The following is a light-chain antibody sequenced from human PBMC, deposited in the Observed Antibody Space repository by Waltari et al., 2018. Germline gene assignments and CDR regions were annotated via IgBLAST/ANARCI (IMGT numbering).Light chain of an antibody. CDR3: LSFTSSSTWV. J-gene: IGLJ3*02. CDR2: DVS. CDR1: SSHLGAFKH. Sequence: QSALPQPASVSGSPGQSITISSTGTSSHLGAFKHVSWYQQHPGKAPRLMIFDVSDRPSGVSTRFSGSKSGNTASLTISGLQAEDEADYYCLSFTSSSTWVFGGGTKLTVL. V-gene: IGLV2-14*03.